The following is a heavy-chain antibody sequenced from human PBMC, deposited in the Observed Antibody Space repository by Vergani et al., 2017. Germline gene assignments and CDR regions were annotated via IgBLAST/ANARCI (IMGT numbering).Heavy chain of an antibody. D-gene: IGHD4-11*01. CDR1: GGSFSGYY. V-gene: IGHV4-34*01. CDR3: ARGRDYSTYDAPPPPGRYYFDY. CDR2: INHSGST. Sequence: QVQLQQWGAGLLKPSETLSLTCAVYGGSFSGYYWSWIRQPPGKGLEWIGEINHSGSTNYNPSLKSRVTISVDTSMNQFSLKLSSVTAADTAVYYCARGRDYSTYDAPPPPGRYYFDYWGQGTLVTVSS. J-gene: IGHJ4*02.